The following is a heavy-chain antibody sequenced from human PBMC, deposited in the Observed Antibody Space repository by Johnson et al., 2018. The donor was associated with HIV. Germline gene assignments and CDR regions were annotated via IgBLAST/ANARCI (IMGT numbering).Heavy chain of an antibody. D-gene: IGHD6-13*01. Sequence: VQLVESGGCLVQPGRSLRLSCAASGFTFSSYAMLCFRQAPGNGPEWVSVIYRVVSTFYADSVTGRFTISRDNAKNSVYLQMNSLRAEDTAVYYCASITTRAAAGRGAFDIWGQGTMVTVSS. CDR3: ASITTRAAAGRGAFDI. CDR1: GFTFSSYA. J-gene: IGHJ3*02. V-gene: IGHV3-66*01. CDR2: IYRVVST.